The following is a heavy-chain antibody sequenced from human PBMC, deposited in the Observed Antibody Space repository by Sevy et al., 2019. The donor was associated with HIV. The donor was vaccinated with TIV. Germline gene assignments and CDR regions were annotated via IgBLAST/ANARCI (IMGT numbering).Heavy chain of an antibody. CDR3: ARLSGYSSSWSYFDY. D-gene: IGHD6-13*01. Sequence: GGSLRLSCAASGLTFSSYSMNWVRQAPGKGLEWVSYISSSSSTIYYADSVKGRFTISRDNAKNSLYLQMNSLRAEDTAVYYCARLSGYSSSWSYFDYWGQGTLVTVSS. V-gene: IGHV3-48*01. CDR1: GLTFSSYS. J-gene: IGHJ4*02. CDR2: ISSSSSTI.